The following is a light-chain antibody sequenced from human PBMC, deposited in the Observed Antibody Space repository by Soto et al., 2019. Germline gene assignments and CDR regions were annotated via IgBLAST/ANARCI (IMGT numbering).Light chain of an antibody. Sequence: QSVLTQPPSVSGAPGQMVSISCNWSTSNIGAPYDVHWYQHLPGTAPKLLIYGDNNRPSGVPDRFSGSKSGTPASLAITRLQAEDEADYYCQSYDISLHNYVFGTGTKVTVL. CDR1: TSNIGAPYD. V-gene: IGLV1-40*01. J-gene: IGLJ1*01. CDR3: QSYDISLHNYV. CDR2: GDN.